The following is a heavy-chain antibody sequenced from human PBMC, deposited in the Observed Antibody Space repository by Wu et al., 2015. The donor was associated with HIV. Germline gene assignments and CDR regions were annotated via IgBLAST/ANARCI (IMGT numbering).Heavy chain of an antibody. CDR1: GYTFNDFY. D-gene: IGHD6-13*01. CDR2: INPKSGNR. J-gene: IGHJ4*02. CDR3: ARSGSSWYYFDY. Sequence: QVQLVQSGAEVKKPGASVKVSCKASGYTFNDFYIYWVRQAPGQGLEWVGWINPKSGNRQYAQVFQGRVTLTRDTSISTAYMELSRLRSDDTAVYYCARSGSSWYYFDYWGQGTLVTVSS. V-gene: IGHV1-2*02.